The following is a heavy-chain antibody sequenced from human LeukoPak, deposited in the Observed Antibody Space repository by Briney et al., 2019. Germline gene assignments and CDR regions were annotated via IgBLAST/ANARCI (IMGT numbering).Heavy chain of an antibody. V-gene: IGHV3-30-3*01. Sequence: PGRSLRLSCAASGFTFSSYAMHGVRQAPGKGLEGGAVISYDGSNKYYADSVKGRFTISRDNSKNTLYLQMNSLRAEDTAVYYCARVQGTLIKYYFDYWGRETLVTVSS. D-gene: IGHD2/OR15-2a*01. CDR1: GFTFSSYA. J-gene: IGHJ4*02. CDR3: ARVQGTLIKYYFDY. CDR2: ISYDGSNK.